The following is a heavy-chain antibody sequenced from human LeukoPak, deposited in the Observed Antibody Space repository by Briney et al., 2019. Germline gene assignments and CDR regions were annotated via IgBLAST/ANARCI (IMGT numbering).Heavy chain of an antibody. D-gene: IGHD3-10*02. Sequence: GGSLRLSCAASGFAFDSFAMTWVRQAPGKGLEWVSSISGSGGTTYYADSLKGRATISRDNAKNSLYLQMNSLRAEDTAVYYCAELGITMIGGVWGKGTTVTISS. CDR1: GFAFDSFA. CDR2: ISGSGGTT. V-gene: IGHV3-23*01. J-gene: IGHJ6*04. CDR3: AELGITMIGGV.